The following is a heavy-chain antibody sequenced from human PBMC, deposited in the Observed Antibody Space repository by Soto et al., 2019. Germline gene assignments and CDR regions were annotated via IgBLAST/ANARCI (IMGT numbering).Heavy chain of an antibody. D-gene: IGHD6-13*01. CDR2: IYYRGSA. J-gene: IGHJ6*02. Sequence: SETLSLTCTVSGASISDYYWTWIRQSPGKGLEWIGYIYYRGSAHYNPSLTSRVTISIDTSKSQFSLKLTSVTAADTAVYYCARDQGGYIYYFGMDVWGQGTTVTVSS. CDR3: ARDQGGYIYYFGMDV. V-gene: IGHV4-59*01. CDR1: GASISDYY.